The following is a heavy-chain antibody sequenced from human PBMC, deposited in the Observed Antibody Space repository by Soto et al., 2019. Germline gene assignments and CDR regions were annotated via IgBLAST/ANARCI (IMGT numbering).Heavy chain of an antibody. V-gene: IGHV3-74*01. CDR3: ARGTLTSIDMVDY. D-gene: IGHD2-21*01. J-gene: IGHJ4*02. CDR1: GFTFSSYW. CDR2: IKGDGTRT. Sequence: EVQLVESGGALVQPGGSLRLSCAASGFTFSSYWMHWVRQGPGKGLVWVSRIKGDGTRTNYADSVRGRFTVSRDNAKNTPYLQINSLTAEDTAVYYCARGTLTSIDMVDYWGQGTLVTVSS.